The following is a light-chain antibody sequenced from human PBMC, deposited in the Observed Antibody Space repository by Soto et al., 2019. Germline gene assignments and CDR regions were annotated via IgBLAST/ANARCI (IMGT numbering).Light chain of an antibody. CDR2: DVS. Sequence: QSALTQPASVSGSPGQSITISCTGTSSDVGGYNYVSWYQQHPGKAPKLMIYDVSNRPSGLSNRFSGSKSGNTASLTISGLQAEDEADYYCSSYTGSSTPYVFGTGTQLTVL. V-gene: IGLV2-14*01. CDR1: SSDVGGYNY. CDR3: SSYTGSSTPYV. J-gene: IGLJ1*01.